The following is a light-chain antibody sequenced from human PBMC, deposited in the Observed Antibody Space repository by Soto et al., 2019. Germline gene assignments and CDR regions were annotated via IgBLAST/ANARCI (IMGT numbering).Light chain of an antibody. Sequence: EIVLTQSPDTLSLSPGERATLSCRASQSVSSDYLVWYQQKPGLPPRLLIYGASRRATGIPDRFSGSGSGTDFILTISRLEPEDFAVYYCQHYDNTPPSVTFGPGTKVDSK. CDR1: QSVSSDY. CDR2: GAS. V-gene: IGKV3-20*01. CDR3: QHYDNTPPSVT. J-gene: IGKJ3*01.